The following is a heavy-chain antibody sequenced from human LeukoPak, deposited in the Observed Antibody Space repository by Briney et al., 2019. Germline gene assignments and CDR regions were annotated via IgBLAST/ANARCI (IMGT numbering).Heavy chain of an antibody. V-gene: IGHV1-46*01. CDR1: GYTFTSYL. J-gene: IGHJ6*03. D-gene: IGHD3-10*01. CDR2: INPSGGSA. Sequence: ASVKVSCKASGYTFTSYLMHWVRQAPGQGLEWMGIINPSGGSATYAQKFQGRVTITADESTSTAYMELSSLRSEDTAVYYCARGREMVRGVIIIPYYYYMDVWGKGTTVTVSS. CDR3: ARGREMVRGVIIIPYYYYMDV.